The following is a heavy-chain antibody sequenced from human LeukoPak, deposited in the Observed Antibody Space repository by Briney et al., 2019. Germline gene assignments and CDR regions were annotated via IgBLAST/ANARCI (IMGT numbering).Heavy chain of an antibody. CDR1: GFTFDDYA. Sequence: GRSLRLSCAASGFTFDDYAMHWVRQAPGKGLEWVSGISWNSGSIGYADSVKGRFTISRDSAKNSLYLQMNSLRAEDTALYYCAKVSDYYDSSGPFDYWGQGTLVTVSS. D-gene: IGHD3-22*01. CDR3: AKVSDYYDSSGPFDY. V-gene: IGHV3-9*01. CDR2: ISWNSGSI. J-gene: IGHJ4*02.